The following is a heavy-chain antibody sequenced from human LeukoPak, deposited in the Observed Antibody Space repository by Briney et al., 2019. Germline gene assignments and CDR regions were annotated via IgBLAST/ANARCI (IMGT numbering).Heavy chain of an antibody. D-gene: IGHD2-2*02. Sequence: PSETLSLTCAVYGGSFSGYYWGWIRQPPGKGLEWIGEINHSGSTNYNPSLKSRVTISVDTSKNQFSLKLSSVTAADTAVYYCARVDCSSTSCYTNSRKQRYFDLWGRGTLVTVSS. CDR3: ARVDCSSTSCYTNSRKQRYFDL. CDR2: INHSGST. V-gene: IGHV4-34*01. CDR1: GGSFSGYY. J-gene: IGHJ2*01.